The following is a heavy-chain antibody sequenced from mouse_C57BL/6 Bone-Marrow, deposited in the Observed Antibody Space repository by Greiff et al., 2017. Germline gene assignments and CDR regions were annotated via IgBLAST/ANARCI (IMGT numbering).Heavy chain of an antibody. J-gene: IGHJ4*01. Sequence: EVQGVESGGGLVQPGGSLKLSCAASGFTFSDYGMAWVRQAPRKGPEWVAFISNLAYSIYYADTVTGRFTISRENAKNTLYLEMSSLRSEDTAMYYCARHGRAHRMDYWGQGTSVTVSS. CDR1: GFTFSDYG. CDR3: ARHGRAHRMDY. D-gene: IGHD1-3*01. V-gene: IGHV5-15*01. CDR2: ISNLAYSI.